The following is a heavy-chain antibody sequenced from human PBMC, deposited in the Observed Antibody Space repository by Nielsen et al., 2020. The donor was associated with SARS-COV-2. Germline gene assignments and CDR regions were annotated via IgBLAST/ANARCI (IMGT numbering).Heavy chain of an antibody. CDR3: ARGEYSGWPYTFDY. J-gene: IGHJ4*02. CDR2: INHSGST. CDR1: GGSFSGYD. Sequence: SETLSLTCAVYGGSFSGYDWSWIRQAPGKGLEWIGEINHSGSTNYNPSLKSRVTISVDKSKNQFSLKLSSVTAADTAVYYCARGEYSGWPYTFDYWGQGTLVTVSS. D-gene: IGHD6-19*01. V-gene: IGHV4-34*01.